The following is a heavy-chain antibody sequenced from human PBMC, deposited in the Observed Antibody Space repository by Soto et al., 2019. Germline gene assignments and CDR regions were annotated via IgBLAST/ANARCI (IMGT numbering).Heavy chain of an antibody. CDR1: GGTFSSYA. D-gene: IGHD5-18*01. CDR3: ARGPFRDAAMAKGGHYYYGMDV. Sequence: GASVKVSCKASGGTFSSYAISWVRQAPGQGLEWMGGIIPIFGTANYAQKFQGRVTITADESTSTAYMELSSLRSEDTAVYYCARGPFRDAAMAKGGHYYYGMDVWGQGITVTVSS. J-gene: IGHJ6*02. CDR2: IIPIFGTA. V-gene: IGHV1-69*13.